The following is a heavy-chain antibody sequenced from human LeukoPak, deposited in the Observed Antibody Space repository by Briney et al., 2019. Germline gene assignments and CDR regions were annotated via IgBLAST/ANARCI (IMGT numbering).Heavy chain of an antibody. V-gene: IGHV3-7*01. CDR3: ARDQWLDY. CDR2: IKPDGSEK. J-gene: IGHJ4*02. CDR1: GFTFSSYW. Sequence: GGSLRLSCVASGFTFSSYWMNWVRQAPGKGLEWVAIIKPDGSEKFYADSVRGRFTISRDNAKNSLYLQMNSLRAEDTAVYYCARDQWLDYWGQGTLVTVSS. D-gene: IGHD6-19*01.